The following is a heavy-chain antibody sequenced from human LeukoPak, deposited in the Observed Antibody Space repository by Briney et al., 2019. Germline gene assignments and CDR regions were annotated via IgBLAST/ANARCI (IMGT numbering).Heavy chain of an antibody. CDR1: GFTFSNFW. V-gene: IGHV3-66*01. Sequence: GGSLRLSCAASGFTFSNFWMHWVRQAPGKGLEWVSTIYSGGSTYYADSVKGRFTISRDNSKNTLYLQVNSLRAEDTAVYYCTRDGTVIRGLPRRARTFYGMDVWGQGTTVTVSS. CDR2: IYSGGST. CDR3: TRDGTVIRGLPRRARTFYGMDV. D-gene: IGHD3-10*01. J-gene: IGHJ6*02.